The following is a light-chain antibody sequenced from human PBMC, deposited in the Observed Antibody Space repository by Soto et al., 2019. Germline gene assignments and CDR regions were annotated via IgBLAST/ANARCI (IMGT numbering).Light chain of an antibody. CDR2: EVS. CDR3: SSYTSSSTLE. Sequence: QSALTQPASVSGSPGQSIPISCTGTSSDVGGYHYVSWYQQHPGKAPKLMIYEVSNRPSGVSNRFSGSKSGNTASLTISGLQAEDEADYYCSSYTSSSTLEIGGGTKLTVL. V-gene: IGLV2-14*01. CDR1: SSDVGGYHY. J-gene: IGLJ2*01.